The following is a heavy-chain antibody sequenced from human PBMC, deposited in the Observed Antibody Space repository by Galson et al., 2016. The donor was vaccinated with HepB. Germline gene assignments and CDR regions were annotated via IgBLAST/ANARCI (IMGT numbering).Heavy chain of an antibody. V-gene: IGHV5-10-1*01. D-gene: IGHD3-3*02. J-gene: IGHJ6*03. Sequence: QSGAEVKKPGESLRISCQSSGYSFTSYLITWVRQMPGKGLEWMGRIDPSDSYLNYSPSFQGHVTISADKSISTAYLQWSSLKASDTAVYYCARAPRFAFYYYFYMDVWGKGTTVTVSS. CDR1: GYSFTSYL. CDR2: IDPSDSYL. CDR3: ARAPRFAFYYYFYMDV.